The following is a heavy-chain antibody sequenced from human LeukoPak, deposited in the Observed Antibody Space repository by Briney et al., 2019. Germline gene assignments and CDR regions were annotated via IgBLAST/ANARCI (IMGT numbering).Heavy chain of an antibody. D-gene: IGHD1-26*01. Sequence: SGTLSLTCTVSGGPVSSSSYYWGWVRQSPEKGLECIGTIYYAGDTYYNPSLESRLTISVDTSKNQFSLKLRSVTAADTAVYYCATWDSGRYSQIDNWGQGTLVTVSS. CDR3: ATWDSGRYSQIDN. J-gene: IGHJ4*02. CDR2: IYYAGDT. CDR1: GGPVSSSSYY. V-gene: IGHV4-39*01.